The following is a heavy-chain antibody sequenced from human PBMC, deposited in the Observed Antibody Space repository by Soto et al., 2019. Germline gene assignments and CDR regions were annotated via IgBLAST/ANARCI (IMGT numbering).Heavy chain of an antibody. Sequence: GGSLRLSCAASGFTFSSYGMSWVRQAPGEGLEWVSVIYSGGSTYYADSVKGRFTISRDNSKNTLYLQMNSLRAEDTAVYYCARAATAMDFYYGMDVWGQGTTVTVSS. CDR2: IYSGGST. J-gene: IGHJ6*02. CDR1: GFTFSSYG. V-gene: IGHV3-53*01. D-gene: IGHD5-18*01. CDR3: ARAATAMDFYYGMDV.